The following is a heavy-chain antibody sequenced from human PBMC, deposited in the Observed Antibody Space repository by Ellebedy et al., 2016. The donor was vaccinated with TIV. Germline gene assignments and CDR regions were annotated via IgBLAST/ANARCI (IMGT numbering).Heavy chain of an antibody. D-gene: IGHD5/OR15-5a*01. Sequence: GGSLRLSCAASGFTFSSHWMNWVRQASGKGLEWVANIKEDGSEKYYVDSVKGRFTISRDNAKNSLYLQMNSLRAEDTAVYYCAKDRDCYSVSCTSGTVFDIWGQGTTVTVSS. CDR2: IKEDGSEK. CDR1: GFTFSSHW. V-gene: IGHV3-7*04. CDR3: AKDRDCYSVSCTSGTVFDI. J-gene: IGHJ3*02.